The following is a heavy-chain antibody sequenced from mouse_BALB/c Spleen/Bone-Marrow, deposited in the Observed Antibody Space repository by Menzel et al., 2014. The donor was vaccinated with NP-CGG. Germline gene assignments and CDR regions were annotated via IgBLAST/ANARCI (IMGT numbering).Heavy chain of an antibody. D-gene: IGHD2-3*01. CDR3: ARWLLPYGLDY. CDR2: IDPANGNT. V-gene: IGHV14-3*02. Sequence: VQLQQPGAELVKPGASVKLSCTASGFNIKDTYMHWVKQRPEQGLEWIGRIDPANGNTKYDPKFQGKATITADTSSNAAYLQLSSLTSEDTAVYYCARWLLPYGLDYWGQGTSVTVSS. J-gene: IGHJ4*01. CDR1: GFNIKDTY.